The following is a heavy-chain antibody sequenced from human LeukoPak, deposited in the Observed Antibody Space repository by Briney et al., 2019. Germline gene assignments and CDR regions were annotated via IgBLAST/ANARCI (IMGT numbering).Heavy chain of an antibody. CDR2: ILYDGRNK. V-gene: IGHV3-30-3*01. CDR1: GFTFSSYA. Sequence: PGGSLRLSCAASGFTFSSYAMHWVRQAPGKGLEWVAVILYDGRNKYYADSVKGRFTISRDNSKHPLYLQMNSLRAEDTAVYYCARGLALYGEPRAVGYWGQGTLVTVSS. D-gene: IGHD4-17*01. CDR3: ARGLALYGEPRAVGY. J-gene: IGHJ4*02.